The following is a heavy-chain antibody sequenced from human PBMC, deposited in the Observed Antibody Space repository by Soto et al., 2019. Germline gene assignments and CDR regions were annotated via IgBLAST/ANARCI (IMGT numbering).Heavy chain of an antibody. V-gene: IGHV3-30*18. CDR2: ISYDGSNK. D-gene: IGHD3-3*01. J-gene: IGHJ4*02. CDR3: AKETVEYYFDY. CDR1: GFTFSIYG. Sequence: QVQLVESGGGVVQPGRSLRLSCAASGFTFSIYGMHWVRQAPGKGLEWVAVISYDGSNKYYVDSVKGRFTISRDNSKNTLYLQMNSLRGEDTAVYYCAKETVEYYFDYWGQGTLVTVSS.